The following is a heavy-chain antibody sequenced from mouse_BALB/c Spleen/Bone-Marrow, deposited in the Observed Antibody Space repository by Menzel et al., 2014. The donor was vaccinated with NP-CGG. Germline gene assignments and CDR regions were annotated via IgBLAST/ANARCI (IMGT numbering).Heavy chain of an antibody. D-gene: IGHD2-14*01. CDR3: NRYDWYFDV. CDR1: GFNIKDYY. J-gene: IGHJ1*01. CDR2: IDPENGDT. V-gene: IGHV14-4*02. Sequence: EVQRVESGAELVRSGASVKLSCTASGFNIKDYYMHWVKRRPEQGLEWIGWIDPENGDTEYAPKYQGRATMTADTSSNTAYLQLSSLTSEDTAVYYCNRYDWYFDVWGAGTTVTVSS.